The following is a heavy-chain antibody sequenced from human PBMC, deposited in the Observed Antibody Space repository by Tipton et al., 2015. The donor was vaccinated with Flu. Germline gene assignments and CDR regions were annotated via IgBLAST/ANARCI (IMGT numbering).Heavy chain of an antibody. CDR3: AREGGYCNTVTCYKYFQH. J-gene: IGHJ1*01. CDR1: GFTFGDYA. Sequence: SLRLSCTASGFTFGDYAMSWVRQAPGQGLEWVGFIRSKLYGGTTDYAASVKGRFSMSRDNAKDTLYLQMNSLRADDTAVYYCAREGGYCNTVTCYKYFQHWGQGTPVTVHS. D-gene: IGHD2-2*02. V-gene: IGHV3-49*04. CDR2: IRSKLYGGTT.